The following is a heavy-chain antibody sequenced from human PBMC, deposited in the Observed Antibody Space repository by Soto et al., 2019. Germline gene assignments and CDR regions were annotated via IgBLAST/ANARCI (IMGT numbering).Heavy chain of an antibody. D-gene: IGHD6-6*01. Sequence: EVQLLESGGGLVQPEGSLRLSCTASGFTFSNYAFNWVRQAPGKGLEWVSAISGDGATTFYADSVRGRFTFSRDNSKNTLYLQMNSLRAEDTAVYYCARISSTSSTTSWGQGTLVTVSS. CDR1: GFTFSNYA. V-gene: IGHV3-23*01. J-gene: IGHJ5*02. CDR3: ARISSTSSTTS. CDR2: ISGDGATT.